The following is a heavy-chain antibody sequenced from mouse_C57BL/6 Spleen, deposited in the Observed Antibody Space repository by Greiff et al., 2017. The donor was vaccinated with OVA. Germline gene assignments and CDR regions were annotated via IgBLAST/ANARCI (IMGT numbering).Heavy chain of an antibody. CDR3: ARWGAQATDY. CDR2: IDPSDSYT. D-gene: IGHD3-2*02. CDR1: GYTFTSYW. V-gene: IGHV1-69*01. Sequence: QVQLQQPGAELVMPGASVKLSCKASGYTFTSYWMHWVKQRPGQGLEWIGEIDPSDSYTNYNQKFKGKSTLTVDKSSSTAYMQLSSLTSEDSAVYYCARWGAQATDYWGQGTTLTVSS. J-gene: IGHJ2*01.